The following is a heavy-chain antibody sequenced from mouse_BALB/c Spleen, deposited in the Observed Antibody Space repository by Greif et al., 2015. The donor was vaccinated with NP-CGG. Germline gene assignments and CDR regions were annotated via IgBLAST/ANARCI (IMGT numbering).Heavy chain of an antibody. CDR2: ISDGGSYT. CDR3: ARGEGFYAMDY. V-gene: IGHV5-4*02. D-gene: IGHD3-2*02. Sequence: EVQRVESGGGLVKPGGSLKLSCAASGFTFSDYYMYWVRQTPEKRLEWVATISDGGSYTYYPDSVEGRFTISRDNAKNNLYHQMSRLKSEYTAMYYFARGEGFYAMDYWGQGTSVTVSS. J-gene: IGHJ4*01. CDR1: GFTFSDYY.